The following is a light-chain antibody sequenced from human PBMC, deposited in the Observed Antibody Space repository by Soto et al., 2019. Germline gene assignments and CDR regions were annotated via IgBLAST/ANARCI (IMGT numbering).Light chain of an antibody. CDR2: NTN. Sequence: TVVTQVPSFSVSPGGTVTLSCALRSGSVSTTYYPSWYQQTPGQAPRTLIYNTNTRSSGVPDRFSGSILENKAALTITGAQADDESDYYCVLYMGSGIVIFGGGTKVTVL. CDR1: SGSVSTTYY. V-gene: IGLV8-61*01. J-gene: IGLJ2*01. CDR3: VLYMGSGIVI.